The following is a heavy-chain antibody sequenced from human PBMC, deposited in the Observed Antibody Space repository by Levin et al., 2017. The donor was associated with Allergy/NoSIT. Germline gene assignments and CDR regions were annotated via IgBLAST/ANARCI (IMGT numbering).Heavy chain of an antibody. CDR1: GFTFSSYA. J-gene: IGHJ4*02. CDR2: ISGSGGST. CDR3: AKVWSVVVVAGGLYYFDY. V-gene: IGHV3-23*01. D-gene: IGHD2-15*01. Sequence: LSLTCAASGFTFSSYAMSWVRQAPGKGLEWVSAISGSGGSTYYADSVKGRFTISRDNSKNTLYLQMNSLRAEDTAVYYCAKVWSVVVVAGGLYYFDYWGQGTLVTVSS.